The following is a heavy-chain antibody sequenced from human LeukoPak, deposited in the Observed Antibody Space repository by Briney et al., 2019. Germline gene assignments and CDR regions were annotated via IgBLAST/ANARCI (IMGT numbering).Heavy chain of an antibody. Sequence: GGSLRLSCAASGFTVSSNYMSWVRRAPGRGLEWVSVIYSGGSTYYADSVKGRFTISRDNSKNTLYLQMNSLRAEDTAVYYCAPFPYSSSWYGYYMDVWGKGTTVTVSS. V-gene: IGHV3-53*01. D-gene: IGHD6-13*01. J-gene: IGHJ6*03. CDR2: IYSGGST. CDR1: GFTVSSNY. CDR3: APFPYSSSWYGYYMDV.